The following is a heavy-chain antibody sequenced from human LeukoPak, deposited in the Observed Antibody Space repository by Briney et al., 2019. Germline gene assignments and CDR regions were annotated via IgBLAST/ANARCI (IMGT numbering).Heavy chain of an antibody. V-gene: IGHV4-34*01. J-gene: IGHJ5*02. Sequence: SETLSLTCAVYGGSFSGYYWSWIRQPPGKGLEWIGEINHSGSTNYNPSLKSRVTISVDTSKNQFSLKLNSVTAADTAVYYCARFYGSGYNWFDPWGQGTLVTVSS. CDR1: GGSFSGYY. CDR2: INHSGST. D-gene: IGHD3-10*01. CDR3: ARFYGSGYNWFDP.